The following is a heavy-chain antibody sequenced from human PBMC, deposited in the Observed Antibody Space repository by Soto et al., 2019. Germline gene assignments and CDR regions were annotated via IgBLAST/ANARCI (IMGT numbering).Heavy chain of an antibody. J-gene: IGHJ3*01. D-gene: IGHD5-12*01. Sequence: QVQLVQSGAEMKKPGASVKVSCKASGYTFNDYAINWVRQAPGQGLEWMGWTSPNSGNTGYGLKFQGRVSMTRNTSIGTAYMELSSLRADDTAVYFCARESCGYSGSVLAVAFDVWGQGTLVTVSS. CDR1: GYTFNDYA. CDR2: TSPNSGNT. V-gene: IGHV1-8*02. CDR3: ARESCGYSGSVLAVAFDV.